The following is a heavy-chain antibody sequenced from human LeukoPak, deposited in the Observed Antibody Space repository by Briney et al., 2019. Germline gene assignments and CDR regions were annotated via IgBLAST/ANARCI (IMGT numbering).Heavy chain of an antibody. CDR3: ALGMDYYDSSGCSIDY. CDR1: GYTFTGYY. V-gene: IGHV1-2*02. Sequence: ASVKVSCKASGYTFTGYYMHWVRQAPGQGLEWMGWINPNSGGTNYAQKFQGRVTMTRDTSISTAYMELSRLRSDDTAVYYCALGMDYYDSSGCSIDYWGQGTLVTVSS. CDR2: INPNSGGT. J-gene: IGHJ4*02. D-gene: IGHD3-22*01.